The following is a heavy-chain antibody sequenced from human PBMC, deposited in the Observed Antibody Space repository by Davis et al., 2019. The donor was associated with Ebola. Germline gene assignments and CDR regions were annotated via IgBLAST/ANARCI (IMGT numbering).Heavy chain of an antibody. Sequence: GGSLRLSCAASGFTFSSYSMNWVRQAPGKGLEWVSSISSSSSYIYYADSVKGRFTISRDNAKNSLYLQMNSLRAEDTAVYYCARGTNYVWGSYRPPPFDYWGQGTLVTVSS. D-gene: IGHD3-16*02. V-gene: IGHV3-21*01. CDR1: GFTFSSYS. J-gene: IGHJ4*02. CDR2: ISSSSSYI. CDR3: ARGTNYVWGSYRPPPFDY.